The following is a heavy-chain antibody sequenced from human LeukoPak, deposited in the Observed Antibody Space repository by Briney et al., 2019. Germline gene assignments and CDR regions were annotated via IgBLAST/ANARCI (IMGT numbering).Heavy chain of an antibody. CDR1: GFTFSDSY. CDR2: ITNTGNSM. D-gene: IGHD5-18*01. Sequence: KAGGSLRLSCAASGFTFSDSYMTWIRQAPGKGLEWVSYITNTGNSMEYVDPVKGRFTISRDNAKNSLYLQMNSLRAEDTAVYYCARRAKTERGHSYGLDYWGQGTLVSVSS. J-gene: IGHJ4*02. CDR3: ARRAKTERGHSYGLDY. V-gene: IGHV3-11*04.